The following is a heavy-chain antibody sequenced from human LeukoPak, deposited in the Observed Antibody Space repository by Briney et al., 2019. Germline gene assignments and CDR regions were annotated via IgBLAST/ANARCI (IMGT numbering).Heavy chain of an antibody. CDR2: ISAYNGNT. CDR3: AREIVVVPAANYYYYYGMDV. V-gene: IGHV1-18*01. D-gene: IGHD2-2*01. CDR1: GYTFTSYG. Sequence: ASVKVSCKASGYTFTSYGTSWVRQAPGQGLEWMGWISAYNGNTNYAQKLQGRVTMTTDTSTSTAYMELRSLRSDDTAVYYCAREIVVVPAANYYYYYGMDVWGQGTTVTVSS. J-gene: IGHJ6*02.